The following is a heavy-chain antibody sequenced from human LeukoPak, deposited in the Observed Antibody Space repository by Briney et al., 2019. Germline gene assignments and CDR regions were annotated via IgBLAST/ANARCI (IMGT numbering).Heavy chain of an antibody. J-gene: IGHJ5*02. Sequence: GGSLRLSCAASGFTFSTYWMSWVRQAPGKGREWVANIKQDGSEKYYVDSVKGRFTISRDNAKNSLYLQMNSLRAEDTAVYYCARDRLEVGATRVPHVNRFDPWGQETMVTVSS. CDR2: IKQDGSEK. D-gene: IGHD1-26*01. CDR1: GFTFSTYW. CDR3: ARDRLEVGATRVPHVNRFDP. V-gene: IGHV3-7*01.